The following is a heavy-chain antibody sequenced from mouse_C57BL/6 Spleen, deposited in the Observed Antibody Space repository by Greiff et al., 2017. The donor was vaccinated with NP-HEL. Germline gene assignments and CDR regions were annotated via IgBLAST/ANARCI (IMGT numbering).Heavy chain of an antibody. CDR2: FYPGSGSI. CDR1: GYTFTEYP. J-gene: IGHJ3*01. D-gene: IGHD1-1*01. CDR3: ARDEDEYYGGSYGWFAY. Sequence: VQLQQSGAELVKPGASVKLSCKASGYTFTEYPIHWVNQRSGQGLEWIGWFYPGSGSIKYNEKFKDKATLTADKSSSTVYMELSRLTSEDTAVYVGARDEDEYYGGSYGWFAYWGQGTLVTVSA. V-gene: IGHV1-62-2*01.